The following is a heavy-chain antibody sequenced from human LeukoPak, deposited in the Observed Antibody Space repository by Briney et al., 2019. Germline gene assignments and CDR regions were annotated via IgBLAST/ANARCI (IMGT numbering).Heavy chain of an antibody. CDR3: ARDRCCSGGSCYSGVGFDP. Sequence: ASVKVSCKASGYTFTSYGISWVRQAPGQGLEWMGWISAYNGNTNYVQKLQGRVTMTTDTSTSTAYMELRSLRSDDTAVYYCARDRCCSGGSCYSGVGFDPWGQGTLVTVSS. V-gene: IGHV1-18*01. D-gene: IGHD2-15*01. CDR1: GYTFTSYG. CDR2: ISAYNGNT. J-gene: IGHJ5*02.